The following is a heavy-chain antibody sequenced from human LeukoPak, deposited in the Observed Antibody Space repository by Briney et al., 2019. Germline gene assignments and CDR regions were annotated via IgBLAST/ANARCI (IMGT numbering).Heavy chain of an antibody. Sequence: SETLSLTCTVSGYSISSGYYWGWVRQPPGKALEWIGNIFYSGSTYYSPSLKGRVTISLDTSRNQFSLKLNSVTAADTAVYYCAKSNGYGLIDIWGQGTMVTVSS. CDR3: AKSNGYGLIDI. V-gene: IGHV4-38-2*02. D-gene: IGHD3-10*01. CDR2: IFYSGST. J-gene: IGHJ3*02. CDR1: GYSISSGYY.